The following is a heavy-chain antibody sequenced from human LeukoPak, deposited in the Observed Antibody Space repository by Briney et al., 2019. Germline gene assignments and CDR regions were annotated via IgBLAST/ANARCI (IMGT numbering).Heavy chain of an antibody. CDR2: INHSGST. Sequence: SETLSLTXAVYGGSFSGYYWSWIGQPPGKGLEWIGEINHSGSTNYNPSLKSRVTISVDTSKNQFSLKLSSVTAADTAVYYCARNSRRIAARPVYFDYWGQGTLVTVSS. D-gene: IGHD6-6*01. V-gene: IGHV4-34*01. CDR3: ARNSRRIAARPVYFDY. CDR1: GGSFSGYY. J-gene: IGHJ4*02.